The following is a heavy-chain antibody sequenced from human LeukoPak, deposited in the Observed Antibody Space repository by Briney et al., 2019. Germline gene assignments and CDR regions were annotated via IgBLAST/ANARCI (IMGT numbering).Heavy chain of an antibody. CDR2: ISAYNGNT. CDR3: ARDPGYGSGSTITDYFDY. V-gene: IGHV1-18*01. D-gene: IGHD3-10*01. CDR1: GYTFTSYG. J-gene: IGHJ4*02. Sequence: ASVKVSCKASGYTFTSYGISWVRQAPGQGLEWMGWISAYNGNTNYAQKLQGRVTMTTDTSTSTAYMELRSLRSDDTAVYYCARDPGYGSGSTITDYFDYWGQGTLVTVSS.